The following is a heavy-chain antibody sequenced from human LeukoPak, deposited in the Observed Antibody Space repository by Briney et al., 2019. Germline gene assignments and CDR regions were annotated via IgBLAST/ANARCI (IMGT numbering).Heavy chain of an antibody. CDR2: IYYSGST. J-gene: IGHJ4*02. V-gene: IGHV4-30-4*01. CDR1: GGSISSGDYY. D-gene: IGHD6-6*01. CDR3: ARVGSGSSISIFDY. Sequence: PSETLSLTCTVSGGSISSGDYYWIWIRQPPGKGLEWIGYIYYSGSTYYNPSLKSRVTISVDTSKNQFSLKLSSVTAADTAVYYCARVGSGSSISIFDYWGQGTLVTVSS.